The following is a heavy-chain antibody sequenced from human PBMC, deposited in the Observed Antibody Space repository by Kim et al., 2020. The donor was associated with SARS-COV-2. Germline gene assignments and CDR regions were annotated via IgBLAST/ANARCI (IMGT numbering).Heavy chain of an antibody. J-gene: IGHJ4*02. CDR2: INGGGTKI. CDR3: VRDVTGGFDN. CDR1: GFIFTGSW. V-gene: IGHV3-74*01. D-gene: IGHD2-15*01. Sequence: GGSLRLSCAASGFIFTGSWMHWVRQAPGKGLQWVSDINGGGTKINYADSVKGRFTISRDNAKNTVSLEMNSLRADDTAIYYCVRDVTGGFDNWGQGILVTVSS.